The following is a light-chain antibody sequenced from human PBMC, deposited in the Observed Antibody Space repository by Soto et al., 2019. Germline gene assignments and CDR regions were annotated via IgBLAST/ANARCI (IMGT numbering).Light chain of an antibody. CDR1: QSVSSY. CDR3: QQRSNWPLT. CDR2: DAS. V-gene: IGKV3-11*01. J-gene: IGKJ4*01. Sequence: EIVLTQSPATLSLSPGERATLSCRASQSVSSYLAWYQQKPGQAPRLLIYDASNRATGIPARFSGSGSGTDSTLTISRLEPEDFPVYYCQQRSNWPLTFGGGTKVDI.